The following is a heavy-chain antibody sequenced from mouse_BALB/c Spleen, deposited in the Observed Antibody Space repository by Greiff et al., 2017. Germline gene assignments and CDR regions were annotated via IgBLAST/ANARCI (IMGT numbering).Heavy chain of an antibody. Sequence: EVKLMESGGGLVKPGGSLKLSCAASGFAFSSYDMSWVRQTPEKRLEWVAYISSGGGSTYYPDTVKGRFTISRDNAKNTLYLQMSSLKSEDTAMYYCARDLPAWFAYWGQGTLVTVSA. J-gene: IGHJ3*01. CDR1: GFAFSSYD. D-gene: IGHD2-1*01. CDR2: ISSGGGST. V-gene: IGHV5-12-1*01. CDR3: ARDLPAWFAY.